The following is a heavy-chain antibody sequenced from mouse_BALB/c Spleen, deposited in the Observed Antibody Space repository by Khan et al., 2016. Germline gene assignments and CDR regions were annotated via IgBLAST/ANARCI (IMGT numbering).Heavy chain of an antibody. J-gene: IGHJ4*01. V-gene: IGHV9-3-1*01. D-gene: IGHD1-2*01. CDR3: ARAATDAMGY. CDR1: GYTFTNYG. Sequence: QIQLVQSGPELKKPGETVKISCKASGYTFTNYGMNWVKQAPGKGLKWMGWINTYTGEPTYADDFKGRFAFSLETSASTAYLQINNLKNEDTATYCCARAATDAMGYWGQGTSVTVSS. CDR2: INTYTGEP.